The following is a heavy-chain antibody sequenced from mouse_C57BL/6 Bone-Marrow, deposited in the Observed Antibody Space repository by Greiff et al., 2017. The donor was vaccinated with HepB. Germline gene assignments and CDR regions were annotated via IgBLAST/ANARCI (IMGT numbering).Heavy chain of an antibody. CDR3: VRHDRDGYYWYFDV. D-gene: IGHD2-3*01. CDR2: IRSKSNNYAT. V-gene: IGHV10-1*01. CDR1: GFSFNTYA. J-gene: IGHJ1*03. Sequence: EVQGVESGGGLVQPKGSLKLSCAASGFSFNTYAMNWVRQAPGKGLEWVARIRSKSNNYATYYADSVKDRFTISRDDSESMLYLQMNNLKTEDTAMYYCVRHDRDGYYWYFDVWGTGTTVTVSS.